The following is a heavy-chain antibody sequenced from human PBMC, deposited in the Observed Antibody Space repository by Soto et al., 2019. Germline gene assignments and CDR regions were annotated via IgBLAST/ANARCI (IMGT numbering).Heavy chain of an antibody. CDR3: ARGVKYGAYSRWFDP. J-gene: IGHJ5*02. V-gene: IGHV1-18*01. D-gene: IGHD4-17*01. Sequence: ASVKVSCKASGYTFTSYGISWVRQAPGQGLEWLGWISAYSGNTNYAQKFQGRVTMTTDTSTSTAYMELSSLRSEDTAVYFCARGVKYGAYSRWFDPWGQGTLVTVSS. CDR2: ISAYSGNT. CDR1: GYTFTSYG.